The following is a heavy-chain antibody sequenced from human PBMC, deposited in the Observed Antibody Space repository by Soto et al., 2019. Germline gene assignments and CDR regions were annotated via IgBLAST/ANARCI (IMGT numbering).Heavy chain of an antibody. CDR3: ASPGENYDFWSGYRFDY. J-gene: IGHJ4*02. D-gene: IGHD3-3*01. CDR1: GGTFSSYA. Sequence: GASVEVSCKASGGTFSSYAISWVRQAPGQGLEWMGGIIPIFGTANYAQKFQGRVTITADESTSTAYMELSSLRSEDTAVYYCASPGENYDFWSGYRFDYWGQGTLVTVSS. V-gene: IGHV1-69*13. CDR2: IIPIFGTA.